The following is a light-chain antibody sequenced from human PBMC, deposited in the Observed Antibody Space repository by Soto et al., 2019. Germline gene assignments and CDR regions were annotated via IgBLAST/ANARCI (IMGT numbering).Light chain of an antibody. CDR3: QQYGSSRT. CDR1: QSISTS. Sequence: EIVMTQSPSTLSVSPGERATLSCRASQSISTSLAWYHQKPGQAPRLLIYGASSRATGVPDRFSGSGSGTDFTLTISRLEPEDFAVYYCQQYGSSRTFGQGTKVDIK. CDR2: GAS. V-gene: IGKV3-20*01. J-gene: IGKJ1*01.